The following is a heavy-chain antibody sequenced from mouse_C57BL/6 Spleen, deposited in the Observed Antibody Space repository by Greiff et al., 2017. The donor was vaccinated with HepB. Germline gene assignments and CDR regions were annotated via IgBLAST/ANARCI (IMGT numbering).Heavy chain of an antibody. CDR3: ARDGAPTPLYFDY. CDR1: GFTFSSYA. CDR2: ISDGGSYT. J-gene: IGHJ2*01. Sequence: EVMLVESGGGLVKPGGSLKLSCAASGFTFSSYAMSWVRQTPEKRLEWVATISDGGSYTYYPDNVKGRFTISRDNAKNNLYLQMSHLKSEDTAMYYCARDGAPTPLYFDYWGQGTTLTVSS. D-gene: IGHD2-10*01. V-gene: IGHV5-4*01.